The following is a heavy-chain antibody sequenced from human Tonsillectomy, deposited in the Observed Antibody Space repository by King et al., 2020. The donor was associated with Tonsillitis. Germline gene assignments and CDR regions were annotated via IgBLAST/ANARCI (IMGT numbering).Heavy chain of an antibody. J-gene: IGHJ5*02. CDR2: IYWDDEK. V-gene: IGHV2-5*02. CDR1: GFSLSSGVG. D-gene: IGHD7-27*01. CDR3: ARTGDPWFDL. Sequence: TLKESGQALVKPTQTLTLTCTFSGFSLSSGVGVGWIRQPPGKALQWLALIYWDDEKRYSPSLKSRLTITKDTSKNQVVLIMTNMDPEDTATYYCARTGDPWFDLWGQGTLVTVSS.